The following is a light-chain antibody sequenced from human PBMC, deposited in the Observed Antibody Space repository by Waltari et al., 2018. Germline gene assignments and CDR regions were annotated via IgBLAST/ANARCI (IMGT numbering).Light chain of an antibody. V-gene: IGKV1-5*03. CDR3: QQYDAFPYT. CDR1: QSISSW. J-gene: IGKJ2*01. Sequence: DIQMTQSTSTLSASVGDRVTITCRASQSISSWLAWYQQKPGKAPKLLIYKASSLESGVPSRFSGSGSGTEFTLTISSLQPDDFATYYCQQYDAFPYTFGLGTKLEI. CDR2: KAS.